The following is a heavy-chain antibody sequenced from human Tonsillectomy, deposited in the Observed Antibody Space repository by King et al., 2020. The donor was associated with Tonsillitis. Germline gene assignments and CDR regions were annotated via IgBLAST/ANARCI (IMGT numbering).Heavy chain of an antibody. D-gene: IGHD2-8*02. J-gene: IGHJ4*02. V-gene: IGHV4-39*07. CDR2: IYYSGST. CDR3: ARLPTGYYFDY. Sequence: QLQESGPGLVKPSETLSLTCTVSGGSISSSRYYWGWIRQPPGKGLEWIGCIYYSGSTYYNPSLKSRVTMSVDTSKNQFSLKLSSVTAADTAVYYCARLPTGYYFDYWGQGTLVTVSS. CDR1: GGSISSSRYY.